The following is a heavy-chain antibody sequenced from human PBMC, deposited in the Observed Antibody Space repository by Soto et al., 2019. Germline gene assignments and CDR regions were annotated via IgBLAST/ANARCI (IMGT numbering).Heavy chain of an antibody. CDR1: GYTFTSYD. V-gene: IGHV1-3*01. CDR2: INAGNGNT. D-gene: IGHD3-3*01. J-gene: IGHJ6*02. CDR3: ARDQRRITIFGVVPTPGMDV. Sequence: ASVKVSCKASGYTFTSYDMHWVRQAPGQRLEWMGWINAGNGNTKYSQKFQGRVTITRDTSASTAYMELSSLRSDDTAVYYCARDQRRITIFGVVPTPGMDVWGQGTTVTVSS.